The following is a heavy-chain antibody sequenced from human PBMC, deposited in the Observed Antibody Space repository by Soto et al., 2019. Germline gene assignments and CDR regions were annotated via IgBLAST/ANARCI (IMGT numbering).Heavy chain of an antibody. V-gene: IGHV3-48*02. Sequence: EVQVVESGGGLVQPGGSLRLSCAASGFTFSRYGMNWVRQAPGKGLEWVAYSSSSSSTIYYADSVKGRFTISRDNAKNSLYLQMNSLRDEDTAVYYCARDGYCVSTTCYFLPDVWGQGTTVTVSS. CDR2: SSSSSSTI. CDR3: ARDGYCVSTTCYFLPDV. CDR1: GFTFSRYG. D-gene: IGHD2-2*03. J-gene: IGHJ6*02.